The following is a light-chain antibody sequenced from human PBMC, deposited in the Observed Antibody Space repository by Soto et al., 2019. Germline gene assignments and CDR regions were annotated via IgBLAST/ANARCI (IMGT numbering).Light chain of an antibody. V-gene: IGLV2-11*01. J-gene: IGLJ2*01. CDR3: CSFAGL. Sequence: QSALTQPRSVSGSPVQSVAISCAGTSSDVGRYNYVSWYQQYPGKAPKLIIYDVTKRPSGVPDRFSGSKSGNTASLTISGLQAEDEADYYCCSFAGLFGGGTQMTVL. CDR1: SSDVGRYNY. CDR2: DVT.